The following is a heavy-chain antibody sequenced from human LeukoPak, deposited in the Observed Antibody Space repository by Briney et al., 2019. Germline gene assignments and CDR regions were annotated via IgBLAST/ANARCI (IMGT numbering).Heavy chain of an antibody. CDR2: IYYSGST. J-gene: IGHJ5*02. V-gene: IGHV4-59*08. D-gene: IGHD6-13*01. CDR3: ARQYSNNWYDDRGWFDP. Sequence: SETLSLTCTVSGGSISNYYWSWIRQPPGKGLEWIGYIYYSGSTNYNPSLRSRVTISVDTSKNQFSLKLSSVTAADTAVYYCARQYSNNWYDDRGWFDPWGQGTLVTVSS. CDR1: GGSISNYY.